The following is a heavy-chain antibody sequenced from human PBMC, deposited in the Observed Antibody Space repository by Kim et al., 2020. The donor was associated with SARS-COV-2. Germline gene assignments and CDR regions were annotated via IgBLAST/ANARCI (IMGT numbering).Heavy chain of an antibody. CDR3: VRAAIPYSSASGTVDEDYHLYSLDV. CDR1: GFTFSEYY. V-gene: IGHV3-11*05. D-gene: IGHD3-10*01. J-gene: IGHJ6*04. CDR2: ISNSASYR. Sequence: GGSLRLSCSSSGFTFSEYYMAWIRQAPGKGLEWVSYISNSASYRDYGNSVRGRFTISRDNAEKSLFLQMNNLRVDDTATYYCVRAAIPYSSASGTVDEDYHLYSLDVWGEGTTVTVSS.